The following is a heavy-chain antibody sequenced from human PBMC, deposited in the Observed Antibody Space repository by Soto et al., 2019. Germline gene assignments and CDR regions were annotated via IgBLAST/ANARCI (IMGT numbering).Heavy chain of an antibody. CDR1: GGTFSSYT. Sequence: QVQLVQSGAEVKKPGSSVKVSCKASGGTFSSYTISWVRHAPGQGLEWMGRIIPILGIANYAQEFQGRVTITADKSTSTAYMELSSLRSEDTAEYYCARDKGGHPGDYGDYEANYGGQGTLVTFSS. D-gene: IGHD4-17*01. CDR2: IIPILGIA. J-gene: IGHJ4*02. V-gene: IGHV1-69*08. CDR3: ARDKGGHPGDYGDYEANY.